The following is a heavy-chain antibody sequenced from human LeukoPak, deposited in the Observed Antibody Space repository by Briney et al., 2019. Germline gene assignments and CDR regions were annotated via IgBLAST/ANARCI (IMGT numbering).Heavy chain of an antibody. J-gene: IGHJ4*01. CDR3: AGGGGYLTDY. Sequence: SETLSLTCTVSGDSISNYYWSWIRQPPGKGLEYIGYIYYSGSTNYNPSLKSRVTISVDTSKNQFSLKLSSVTAADTAVYYCAGGGGYLTDYWGQEPWSPSPQ. CDR2: IYYSGST. D-gene: IGHD5-12*01. V-gene: IGHV4-59*01. CDR1: GDSISNYY.